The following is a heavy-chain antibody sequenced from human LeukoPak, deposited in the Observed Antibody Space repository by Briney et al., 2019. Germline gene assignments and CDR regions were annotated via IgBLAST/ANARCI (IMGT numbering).Heavy chain of an antibody. CDR1: GDSISTYY. CDR3: ARDVGNSGYNDFDI. J-gene: IGHJ3*02. Sequence: SETLSLTCSVSGDSISTYYWSWIRQPPGKGLEWIGYIYYTGSTNYNPSLKSRVTISVDTSKKQFSLKLSSVTAADTAVYYCARDVGNSGYNDFDIWGQGTMVTVSS. D-gene: IGHD3-22*01. CDR2: IYYTGST. V-gene: IGHV4-59*01.